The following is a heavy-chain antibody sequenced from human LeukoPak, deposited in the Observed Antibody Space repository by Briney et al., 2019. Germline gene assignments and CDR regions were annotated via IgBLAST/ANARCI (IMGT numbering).Heavy chain of an antibody. CDR3: ARETENYYDSSGILGY. CDR1: GFTFSSYA. V-gene: IGHV3-30-3*01. Sequence: GRPLRLSCAASGFTFSSYAMHWVRQAPGKGLEWVAVISYDGSNKYYADSVKGRFTISRDNSKNTLYLQMNSLRAEDTAVYYCARETENYYDSSGILGYWGQGTLVTVSS. D-gene: IGHD3-22*01. J-gene: IGHJ4*02. CDR2: ISYDGSNK.